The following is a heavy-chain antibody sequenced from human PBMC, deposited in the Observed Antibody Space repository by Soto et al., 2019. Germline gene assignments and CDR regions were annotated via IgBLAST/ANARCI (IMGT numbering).Heavy chain of an antibody. V-gene: IGHV3-21*01. CDR1: GFTFSTYS. Sequence: GSLRLSCVGSGFTFSTYSINWVRQAPGRGLEWVSSISSRSDIYYADSVKGRFTISRDNAKNSVSLQMNSLRAEDTAVYYCAREYTAWPLAYGLDVWGQGTTVTVSS. CDR3: AREYTAWPLAYGLDV. CDR2: ISSRSDI. J-gene: IGHJ6*02. D-gene: IGHD2-2*02.